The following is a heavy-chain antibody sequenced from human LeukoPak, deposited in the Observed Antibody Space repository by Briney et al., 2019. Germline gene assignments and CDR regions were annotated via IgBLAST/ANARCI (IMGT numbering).Heavy chain of an antibody. V-gene: IGHV3-33*01. CDR3: ARVANITTFGMDV. D-gene: IGHD3-9*01. CDR2: IWYDGSKK. CDR1: GFPFSYYG. J-gene: IGHJ6*02. Sequence: SGGSLRLSCATSGFPFSYYGMHWVRQAPGKGPEWVAVIWYDGSKKYYADSVKGRFTISRDNSKNTLYLQMNSLRVEDTAVYYCARVANITTFGMDVWGQGTTATVSS.